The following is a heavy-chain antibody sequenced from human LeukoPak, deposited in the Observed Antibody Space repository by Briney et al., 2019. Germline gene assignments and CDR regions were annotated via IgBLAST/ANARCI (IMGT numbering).Heavy chain of an antibody. J-gene: IGHJ4*01. V-gene: IGHV3-23*01. CDR1: GFSFNSYA. CDR2: ISGLGDKQ. D-gene: IGHD6-13*01. Sequence: PGGSLRLSCAGSGFSFNSYALHWVRQAPGKGLEWVSGISGLGDKQYYADSVKGRFTIFRDNSKNIVYLDMSSLRVEETGIYYCAKDSSAWYFYFDSWGQGTPVTVSS. CDR3: AKDSSAWYFYFDS.